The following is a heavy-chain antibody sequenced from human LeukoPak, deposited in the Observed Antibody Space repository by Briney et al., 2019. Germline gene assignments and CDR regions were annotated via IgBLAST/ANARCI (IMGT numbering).Heavy chain of an antibody. J-gene: IGHJ4*02. CDR2: INPNSGGT. V-gene: IGHV1-2*06. CDR3: AKDPAYSRQPTGYVGY. CDR1: GYTFTGYY. Sequence: GASVKVSCKASGYTFTGYYMHWVRQAPGQGLEWMGRINPNSGGTNYAQKFQGRVTMTRDTSISTAYMELSRLRSEDTAVYYCAKDPAYSRQPTGYVGYWGQGTLVTVSS. D-gene: IGHD6-13*01.